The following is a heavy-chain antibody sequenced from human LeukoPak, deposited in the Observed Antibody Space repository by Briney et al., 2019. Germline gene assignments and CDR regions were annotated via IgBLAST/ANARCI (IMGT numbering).Heavy chain of an antibody. Sequence: PSETLSLTCTVSGGSISSYYWSWIRQPPGKGLEWIGYIYYSGSTNYNPSLKSRVTISVDTSKNQFSLKLSSVTAADTAVYYCARRSGGSNFYYGMDVWGQGTTVTVSS. CDR1: GGSISSYY. D-gene: IGHD2-15*01. V-gene: IGHV4-59*08. J-gene: IGHJ6*02. CDR3: ARRSGGSNFYYGMDV. CDR2: IYYSGST.